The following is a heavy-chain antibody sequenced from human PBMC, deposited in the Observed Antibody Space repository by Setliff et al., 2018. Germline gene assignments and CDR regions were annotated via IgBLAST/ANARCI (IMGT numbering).Heavy chain of an antibody. J-gene: IGHJ5*01. CDR2: YRSGST. V-gene: IGHV4-4*08. D-gene: IGHD2-15*01. Sequence: SETLSLTCSVTGDSMSNFFWSWIRQPPGKGLEWIGYYRSGSTNYSPSLKSRVTVSADRSRNQFSLKLSSVTAADTAVYYCARARYCSGGRCYWTWLDSWAQGTLVTVSS. CDR3: ARARYCSGGRCYWTWLDS. CDR1: GDSMSNFF.